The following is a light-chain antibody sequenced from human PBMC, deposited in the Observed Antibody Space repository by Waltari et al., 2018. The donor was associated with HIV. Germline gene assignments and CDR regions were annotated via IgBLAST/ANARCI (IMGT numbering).Light chain of an antibody. Sequence: DIQMTQSPSSVSLSVGDHVSLSCQASQSIGDKLAWYHMKTGGAPKLLIYQGSKLQSGVPSRFAASGTGPLFALTFTGLQREDFGTYFCQQASSFPHTFGGGT. V-gene: IGKV1D-12*01. CDR2: QGS. J-gene: IGKJ4*01. CDR1: QSIGDK. CDR3: QQASSFPHT.